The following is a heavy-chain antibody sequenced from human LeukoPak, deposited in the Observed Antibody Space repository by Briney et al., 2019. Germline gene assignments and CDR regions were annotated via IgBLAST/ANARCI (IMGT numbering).Heavy chain of an antibody. CDR3: ARHLSGQLVFNCFDP. V-gene: IGHV4-39*01. J-gene: IGHJ5*02. Sequence: PSETLSLTCTVSGGSISSSSYYWGWIRQPPGKGLEWIGSIYYSGSTYYNPSLKSRVTISVDTSKNQFSLKLSSVTAADTAVYYCARHLSGQLVFNCFDPRGQGTLVTVSS. CDR2: IYYSGST. CDR1: GGSISSSSYY. D-gene: IGHD6-6*01.